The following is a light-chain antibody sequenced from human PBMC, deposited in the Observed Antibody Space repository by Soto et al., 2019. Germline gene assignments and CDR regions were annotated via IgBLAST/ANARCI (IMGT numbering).Light chain of an antibody. J-gene: IGLJ2*01. CDR3: SSYACSNNFVVV. Sequence: QSALTQPPSASGSPGQSVTISCTGTSSDVGGYNYVSWYQQHPGKAPKLMIYEVSKRPSGVPDRFSGSKSGNTASLTVSGLQAEDEADYYCSSYACSNNFVVVFGGGTKVTVL. V-gene: IGLV2-8*01. CDR1: SSDVGGYNY. CDR2: EVS.